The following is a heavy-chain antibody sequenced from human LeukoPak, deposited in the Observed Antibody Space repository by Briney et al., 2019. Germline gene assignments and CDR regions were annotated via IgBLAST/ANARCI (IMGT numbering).Heavy chain of an antibody. D-gene: IGHD3-22*01. CDR2: INPNSGGT. CDR3: ARVSSGYYYGYFDY. CDR1: GYTFTGYY. V-gene: IGHV1-2*02. J-gene: IGHJ4*02. Sequence: ASVKVSCKASGYTFTGYYLHWVRQAPGQGLEWLGWINPNSGGTSYAQKFQGRVTMTRDTSTSTAYMELRSLRSEDTAVYYCARVSSGYYYGYFDYWGQGTLVTVSS.